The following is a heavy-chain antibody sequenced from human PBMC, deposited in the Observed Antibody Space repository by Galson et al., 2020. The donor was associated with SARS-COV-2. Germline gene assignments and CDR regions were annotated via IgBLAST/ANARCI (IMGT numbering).Heavy chain of an antibody. CDR3: SRGWDMDV. CDR2: INSDGTYI. J-gene: IGHJ6*02. V-gene: IGHV3-74*01. D-gene: IGHD1-26*01. Sequence: GGSLRLSCAASGFTFSNSWMQWVRQAPGKGLVWVSRINSDGTYIGYADSVKGRFSISRDNARNTLFLQMNSLRAEDTAVYYCSRGWDMDVWGQGTTVTVSS. CDR1: GFTFSNSW.